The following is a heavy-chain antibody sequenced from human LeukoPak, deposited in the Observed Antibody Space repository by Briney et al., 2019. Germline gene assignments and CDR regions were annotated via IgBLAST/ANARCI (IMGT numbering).Heavy chain of an antibody. CDR3: AKVGLQQLSVDY. CDR2: IYYSGNT. J-gene: IGHJ4*02. V-gene: IGHV4-61*05. CDR1: GGSINSNSYY. D-gene: IGHD5-24*01. Sequence: SETLSPTCTVSGGSINSNSYYWGWIRQPPGKGLGWIGYIYYSGNTNYNPSLKSRVTISIDTSKNQFSLKLSSVTAADTAVYYCAKVGLQQLSVDYWGQGTLVTVSS.